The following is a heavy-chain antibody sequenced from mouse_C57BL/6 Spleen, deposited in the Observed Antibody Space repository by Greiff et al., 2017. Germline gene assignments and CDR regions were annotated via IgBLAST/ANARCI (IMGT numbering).Heavy chain of an antibody. J-gene: IGHJ1*03. CDR3: ARKRDYYGSSYWYFDV. V-gene: IGHV1-22*01. CDR2: INPNNGGT. CDR1: GYTFTDYN. D-gene: IGHD1-1*01. Sequence: EVQLQQSGPELVKPGASVKMSCKASGYTFTDYNMHWVKQSHGKSLEWIGYINPNNGGTSYNQKFKGKATLTVNKSSSTAYMELRSLTSEDSAVYYGARKRDYYGSSYWYFDVWGTGTTVTVSS.